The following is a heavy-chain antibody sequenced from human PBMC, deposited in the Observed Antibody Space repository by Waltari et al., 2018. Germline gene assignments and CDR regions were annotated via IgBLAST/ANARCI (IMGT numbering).Heavy chain of an antibody. CDR2: ISSSSSTI. D-gene: IGHD2-8*01. J-gene: IGHJ4*02. CDR3: ATQWRRGDY. CDR1: GFTFSSYS. V-gene: IGHV3-48*04. Sequence: EVQLVESGGGLVQPGGSLRLSCAASGFTFSSYSMNWVRQAPGKGLEWVSYISSSSSTIYYADSVKGRFTISRDNAKNTLYLQMNSLRAEDTAVYYCATQWRRGDYWGQGTLVTVSS.